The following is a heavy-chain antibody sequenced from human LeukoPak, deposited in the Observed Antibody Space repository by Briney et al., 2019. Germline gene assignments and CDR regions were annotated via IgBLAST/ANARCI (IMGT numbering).Heavy chain of an antibody. D-gene: IGHD1-26*01. V-gene: IGHV4-38-2*02. Sequence: SETLSLTCTVSGGSISSGYYWGWIRQPPGKGLEWIGSIYHSGSTYYNPSLKSRVTISVDTSRNQFSLKLSSVTAADTAVYYCARRLASRANSAFDIWGQGTMVTVSS. CDR3: ARRLASRANSAFDI. CDR2: IYHSGST. J-gene: IGHJ3*02. CDR1: GGSISSGYY.